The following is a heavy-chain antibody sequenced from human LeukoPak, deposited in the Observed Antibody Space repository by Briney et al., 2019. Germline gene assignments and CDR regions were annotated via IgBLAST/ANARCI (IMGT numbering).Heavy chain of an antibody. CDR3: ARNRRADY. J-gene: IGHJ4*02. CDR1: GGSSSGYY. V-gene: IGHV4-34*01. CDR2: INHSGST. Sequence: PSETLTLTCAVYGGSSSGYYWSWLRQPPGKGLEWIGEINHSGSTNYNPSLKSRVTISVDTSENQFSLKLSSVTAADTAVYYCARNRRADYWGQGTLVTVSS. D-gene: IGHD1-14*01.